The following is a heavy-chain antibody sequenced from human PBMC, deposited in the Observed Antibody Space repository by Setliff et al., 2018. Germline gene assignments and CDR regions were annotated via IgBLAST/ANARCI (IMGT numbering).Heavy chain of an antibody. CDR2: INYSGST. CDR3: ARAAGYSSSWYHYYYGMDV. V-gene: IGHV4-39*01. J-gene: IGHJ6*01. D-gene: IGHD6-13*01. CDR1: GGSISSSRYY. Sequence: TSETLSLTCTVSGGSISSSRYYWGWIRQPPGKGLEWIGSINYSGSTYYNPSLKSRVTISVETSKNQFSLKLSSVTAADTAVYYCARAAGYSSSWYHYYYGMDVWG.